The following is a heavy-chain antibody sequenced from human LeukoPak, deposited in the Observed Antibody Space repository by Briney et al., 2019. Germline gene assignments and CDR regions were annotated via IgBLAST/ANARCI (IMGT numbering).Heavy chain of an antibody. D-gene: IGHD3-22*01. CDR3: AREKYYYDSSGYSPLDY. V-gene: IGHV1-69*05. J-gene: IGHJ4*02. Sequence: SVKVSCKASGGTFSSYAISWVRQAPGQGLEWMGRIIPIFGTANYAQKFQGRVTITTDEPTSTAYMELSSLRSEDTAVYYCAREKYYYDSSGYSPLDYWGQGTLVTVSS. CDR2: IIPIFGTA. CDR1: GGTFSSYA.